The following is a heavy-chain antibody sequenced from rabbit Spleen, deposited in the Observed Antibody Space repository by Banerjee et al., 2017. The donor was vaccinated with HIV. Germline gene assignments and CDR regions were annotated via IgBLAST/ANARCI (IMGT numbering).Heavy chain of an antibody. Sequence: QEQLVESGGGLVQPEGSLTLTCTASGFSFSSNYYMCWVRQAPGKGLELIACIYSSSGDTYYASWAKGRFTISKTSSTTVTLQMTSLTAADTATYFCARSHHDDYAGLHNYVDNFNFWGQGTLVTVS. J-gene: IGHJ4*01. CDR2: IYSSSGDT. D-gene: IGHD4-2*01. CDR3: ARSHHDDYAGLHNYVDNFNF. CDR1: GFSFSSNYY. V-gene: IGHV1S45*01.